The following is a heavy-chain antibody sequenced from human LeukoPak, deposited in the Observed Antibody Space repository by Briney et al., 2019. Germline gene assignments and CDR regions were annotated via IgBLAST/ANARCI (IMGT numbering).Heavy chain of an antibody. CDR3: AREPSKYSSSSADY. CDR1: GGTFSSYA. D-gene: IGHD6-6*01. V-gene: IGHV1-69*05. CDR2: IIPIFGTA. Sequence: SVKVSCKASGGTFSSYAISWVRQAPGQGLEWMGGIIPIFGTANHAQKFQGRVTITTDESTSTAYMELSSLRSEDTAVYYCAREPSKYSSSSADYWGQGTLVTVSS. J-gene: IGHJ4*02.